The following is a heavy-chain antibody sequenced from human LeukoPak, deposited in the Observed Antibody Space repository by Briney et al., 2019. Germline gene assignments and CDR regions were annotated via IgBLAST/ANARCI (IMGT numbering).Heavy chain of an antibody. Sequence: ASVKVSCKASGYTFTSYYMHWVRQAPGQGLEWMGIINPSGGSTNYAQKFQGRVTMTRDTSISTAYMELSRLRSDDTAVYYCARGVRSLGVVVVAAPSDDYWGQGTLVTVSS. J-gene: IGHJ4*02. CDR3: ARGVRSLGVVVVAAPSDDY. D-gene: IGHD2-15*01. CDR1: GYTFTSYY. V-gene: IGHV1-2*02. CDR2: INPSGGST.